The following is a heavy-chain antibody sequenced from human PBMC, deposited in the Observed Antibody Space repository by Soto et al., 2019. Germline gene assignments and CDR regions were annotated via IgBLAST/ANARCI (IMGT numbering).Heavy chain of an antibody. D-gene: IGHD2-21*02. Sequence: SETLSLTCTVSGVSISSGGYYWSWIRQHPGKGLEWTGNIYYSGRTYYNPSLKSRVILSVDTSKNHFSLTLRSVTAADSAMYYCASVIGGDSEDYFDFWGQGALVTVSS. V-gene: IGHV4-31*03. CDR3: ASVIGGDSEDYFDF. J-gene: IGHJ4*02. CDR1: GVSISSGGYY. CDR2: IYYSGRT.